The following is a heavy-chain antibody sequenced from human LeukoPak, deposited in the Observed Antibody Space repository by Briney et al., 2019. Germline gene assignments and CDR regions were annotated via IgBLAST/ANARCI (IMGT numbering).Heavy chain of an antibody. Sequence: GASVKVSCKASGYTFTSYAMNWVRQAPGQGLEWMGWINTNTGNPTYAQGFTGRFVFSLDTSVSTAYLQISSLKAEDTAVYYCARSGYGSGSYYNTKPYYYYYMDVWGKGTTVTVSS. CDR2: INTNTGNP. CDR1: GYTFTSYA. D-gene: IGHD3-10*01. J-gene: IGHJ6*03. CDR3: ARSGYGSGSYYNTKPYYYYYMDV. V-gene: IGHV7-4-1*02.